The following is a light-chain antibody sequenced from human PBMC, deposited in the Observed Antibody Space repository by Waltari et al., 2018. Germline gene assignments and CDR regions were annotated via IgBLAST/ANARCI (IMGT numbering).Light chain of an antibody. CDR1: QSVLYSSNTKDY. Sequence: DIVVTQSPDSLTLSVGERATIKCKSSQSVLYSSNTKDYLSWYQQKSGQSPSLLIYWASTREAGVPDRFSGSVSGTDFTLTINGLQPEDAAVYFCHQYYLTPWTFGQGTKLEIK. V-gene: IGKV4-1*01. J-gene: IGKJ1*01. CDR2: WAS. CDR3: HQYYLTPWT.